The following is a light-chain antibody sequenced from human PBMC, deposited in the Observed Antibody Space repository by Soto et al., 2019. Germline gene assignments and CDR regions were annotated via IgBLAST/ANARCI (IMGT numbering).Light chain of an antibody. J-gene: IGKJ5*01. CDR2: GAS. V-gene: IGKV3-15*01. CDR1: QSVSSRY. Sequence: EIVLTQSPGTLSLSPGERATLSCRASQSVSSRYLAWYQQKPGQAPRLLIYGASTRATGIPARFSGSGSGTEFTLTISSLQSEDFAVYYCQQYKNWPPITFGQGTRLEIK. CDR3: QQYKNWPPIT.